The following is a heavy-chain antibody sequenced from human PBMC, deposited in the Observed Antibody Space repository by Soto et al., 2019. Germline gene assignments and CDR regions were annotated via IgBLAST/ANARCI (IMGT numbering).Heavy chain of an antibody. J-gene: IGHJ4*02. CDR1: GFTFSSYG. D-gene: IGHD3-10*01. CDR3: ARSYGSGSYFDY. CDR2: IWYDGSNK. Sequence: VGYLRLSCAAYGFTFSSYGMHWVRQAPGKGLEWVAVIWYDGSNKYYADSVKGRFTISRDNSKNTLYLQMNSLRAEDTAVYYFARSYGSGSYFDYWGPGTLVTVS. V-gene: IGHV3-33*01.